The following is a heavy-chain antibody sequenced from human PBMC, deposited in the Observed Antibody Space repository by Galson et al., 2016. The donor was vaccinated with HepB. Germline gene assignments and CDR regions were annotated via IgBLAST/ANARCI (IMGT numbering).Heavy chain of an antibody. J-gene: IGHJ6*02. V-gene: IGHV3-33*01. Sequence: SLRLSCAASAFSFSRYGMHWVRQAPGKGLEWVAVIWYDGSNKYYADSVKGRFTISRDNSKNTLYLGMNSLRAEDTAVYHCARGAPSNTVGSPRYHYYGLDDWGQGTTVTVSS. CDR3: ARGAPSNTVGSPRYHYYGLDD. CDR2: IWYDGSNK. D-gene: IGHD4-11*01. CDR1: AFSFSRYG.